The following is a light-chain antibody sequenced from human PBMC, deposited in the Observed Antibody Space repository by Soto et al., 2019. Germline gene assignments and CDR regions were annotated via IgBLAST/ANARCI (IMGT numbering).Light chain of an antibody. J-gene: IGKJ1*01. Sequence: DIQMTQSPSTLSGSVGDRVTITCRASQTISSWLAWYQQKPGKAPKLLIYKASTVKSGVPSTFSGSRSGTEFTLTNSSLQSDDFATYYCQHYNSYSEAFGQGTKVDIK. CDR2: KAS. CDR3: QHYNSYSEA. CDR1: QTISSW. V-gene: IGKV1-5*03.